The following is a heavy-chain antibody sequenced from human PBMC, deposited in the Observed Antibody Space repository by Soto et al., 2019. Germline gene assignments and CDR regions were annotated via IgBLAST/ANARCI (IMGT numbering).Heavy chain of an antibody. CDR2: INPSGGST. CDR1: GYTFTSYY. J-gene: IGHJ4*02. CDR3: ATRGFGELSAGLRGTTISHFDY. V-gene: IGHV1-46*03. Sequence: ASVKVSCKASGYTFTSYYMHWVRQAPGQGLEWMGIINPSGGSTSYAQKFQGRVTMTRDTSTSTVYMELSSLRSEDTAVYYCATRGFGELSAGLRGTTISHFDYWGQGTLVTVSS. D-gene: IGHD3-10*01.